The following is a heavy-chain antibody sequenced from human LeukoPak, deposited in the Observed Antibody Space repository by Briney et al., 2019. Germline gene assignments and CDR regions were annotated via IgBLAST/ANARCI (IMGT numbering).Heavy chain of an antibody. CDR1: GYTLTELS. D-gene: IGHD1-26*01. CDR2: FDPEDGET. CDR3: ARVGVGATAFDY. Sequence: VASVKVSCKVSGYTLTELSMHWVRQAPGKGLEWMGGFDPEDGETIYAQKLQGRVTMTTDTSTSTAYMELRSLRSDDTAVYYCARVGVGATAFDYWGQGTLVTVSS. V-gene: IGHV1-24*01. J-gene: IGHJ4*02.